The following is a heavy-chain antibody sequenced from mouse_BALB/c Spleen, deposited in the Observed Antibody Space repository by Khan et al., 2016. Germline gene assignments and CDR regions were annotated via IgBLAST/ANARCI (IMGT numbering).Heavy chain of an antibody. CDR1: GYSFTKYG. Sequence: QIQLVQSGPELKKPGETVKISCKASGYSFTKYGMNWVKQAPGKDLKWMGWINTYTGKPTYADDFKGRFAFSLETSAHTAYLQINNLKNEDTASYFYARQNNYVDWAYYFDYWDQDTTLKVSP. CDR3: ARQNNYVDWAYYFDY. J-gene: IGHJ2*01. V-gene: IGHV9-3-1*01. D-gene: IGHD2-13*01. CDR2: INTYTGKP.